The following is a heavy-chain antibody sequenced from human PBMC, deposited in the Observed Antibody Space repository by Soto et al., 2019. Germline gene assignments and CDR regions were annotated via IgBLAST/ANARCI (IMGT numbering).Heavy chain of an antibody. D-gene: IGHD2-15*01. J-gene: IGHJ5*02. CDR1: GYTFTSYA. Sequence: SVKVSCKASGYTFTSYAMHWVRQAPGQRPEWVGGIIPMLDIVHYAQKFQGRVAITADESTSTAYMELSSLSSEDTAVYYCAIEGGQGWFDPWGQGSLVTVSS. CDR2: IIPMLDIV. V-gene: IGHV1-69*13. CDR3: AIEGGQGWFDP.